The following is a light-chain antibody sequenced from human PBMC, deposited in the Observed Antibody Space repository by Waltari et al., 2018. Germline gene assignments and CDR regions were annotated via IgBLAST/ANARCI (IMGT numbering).Light chain of an antibody. Sequence: EIVLTQSPATLSLFPGARATLSCRARHSVSTFLAWYQQKPGQAPRLLIYDASHRATGIPARFSGSGSGTDFTLTISSLEPEDFAVYYCQQRSNWPLTFGGGTKVEIK. CDR2: DAS. V-gene: IGKV3-11*01. CDR3: QQRSNWPLT. J-gene: IGKJ4*01. CDR1: HSVSTF.